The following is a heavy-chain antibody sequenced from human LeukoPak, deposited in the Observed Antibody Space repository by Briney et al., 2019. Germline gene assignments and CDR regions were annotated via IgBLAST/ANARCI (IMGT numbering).Heavy chain of an antibody. D-gene: IGHD4-17*01. J-gene: IGHJ4*02. CDR2: ISSSSSTI. CDR3: AKDGSYGDGGGEQDY. CDR1: GFTFSSYS. Sequence: GGSLRLSCAASGFTFSSYSMNWVRQAPGKGPEWVSYISSSSSTIYYADSVKGRFTISRDNAKNTLYLQMNSLRAEDTAVYYCAKDGSYGDGGGEQDYWGQGTLVTVSS. V-gene: IGHV3-48*01.